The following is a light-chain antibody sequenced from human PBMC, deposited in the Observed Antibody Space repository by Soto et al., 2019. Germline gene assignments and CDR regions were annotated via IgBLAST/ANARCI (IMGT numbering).Light chain of an antibody. Sequence: QSVLTQPPSASGTPGQRDSISCSGNSSNIGSNTVNWYHQLPGTAPTLLIKSNNQRPSGIPDRFSGSKSGTSASLAISGLQSEDEADYYCATWDDSLNGWVFGGGTKVTVL. CDR1: SSNIGSNT. CDR2: SNN. J-gene: IGLJ3*02. V-gene: IGLV1-44*01. CDR3: ATWDDSLNGWV.